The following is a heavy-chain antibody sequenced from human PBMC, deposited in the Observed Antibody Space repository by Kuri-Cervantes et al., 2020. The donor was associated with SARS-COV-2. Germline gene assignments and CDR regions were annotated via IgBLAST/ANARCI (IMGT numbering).Heavy chain of an antibody. D-gene: IGHD3-22*01. CDR2: IWYDGSNK. J-gene: IGHJ4*02. Sequence: GESLKISCAASGFTFSSYGMHWVRQAPGKGLEWVAVIWYDGSNKYYADSVKGRFTISRDNSKNTLYLQMNSLRAEDTAVYYCATNSYYYDSSAYYYSWGQGTLVTVSS. CDR1: GFTFSSYG. CDR3: ATNSYYYDSSAYYYS. V-gene: IGHV3-33*01.